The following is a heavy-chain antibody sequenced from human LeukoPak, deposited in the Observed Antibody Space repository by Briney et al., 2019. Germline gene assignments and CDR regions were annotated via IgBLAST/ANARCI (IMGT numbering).Heavy chain of an antibody. J-gene: IGHJ3*02. V-gene: IGHV4-59*01. CDR1: GGSISSYY. Sequence: SETLSLTCTVSGGSISSYYWSWIRQPPGKGLEWIGYIYYSGSTNYNPSLKSRVTISVDTSKNQFPLKLSSVTAADTAVYYCARPDQDAFDIWGQGTMVTVSS. CDR2: IYYSGST. CDR3: ARPDQDAFDI.